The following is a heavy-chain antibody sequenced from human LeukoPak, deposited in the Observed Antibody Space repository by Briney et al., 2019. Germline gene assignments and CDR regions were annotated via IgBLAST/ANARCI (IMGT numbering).Heavy chain of an antibody. CDR2: IYYTGST. CDR3: ASAGNPHYFDF. CDR1: GVSISSHY. Sequence: SETLSLTCTVSGVSISSHYWSWIRQPPGKRLEWIGNIYYTGSTTYNPSLKIRVAISIDTSKNQFSLTLNSVTAADAVVYYCASAGNPHYFDFWGQGPLITVSS. V-gene: IGHV4-59*11. J-gene: IGHJ4*02.